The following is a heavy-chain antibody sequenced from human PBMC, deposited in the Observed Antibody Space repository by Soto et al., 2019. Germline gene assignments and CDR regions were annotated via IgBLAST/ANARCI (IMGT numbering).Heavy chain of an antibody. CDR3: AKTRAYSSSPSGMDV. CDR1: GFTFSSYA. D-gene: IGHD6-13*01. V-gene: IGHV3-23*01. Sequence: GGSLRLSCAASGFTFSSYAMSWVRQAPGKGLEWVSAISGSGGSTYYADSVKGRFTISRDNSKNTLYLQMNSLRAEDTAVYYCAKTRAYSSSPSGMDVWGQGTTVTVSS. J-gene: IGHJ6*02. CDR2: ISGSGGST.